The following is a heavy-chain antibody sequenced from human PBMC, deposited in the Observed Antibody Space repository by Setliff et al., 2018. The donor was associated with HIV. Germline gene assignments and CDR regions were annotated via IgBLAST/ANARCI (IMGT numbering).Heavy chain of an antibody. CDR1: GFIFSNYW. V-gene: IGHV3-74*01. J-gene: IGHJ3*02. D-gene: IGHD6-19*01. Sequence: LRLSCAASGFIFSNYWMHWVRQAPGKGLVWVSRINSDGSSISYADSVKGRFTISRDNAKNTLYLQMNSLRGEDTAVYYCARHSDWYGNDAFDIWGQVTRVTVSS. CDR2: INSDGSSI. CDR3: ARHSDWYGNDAFDI.